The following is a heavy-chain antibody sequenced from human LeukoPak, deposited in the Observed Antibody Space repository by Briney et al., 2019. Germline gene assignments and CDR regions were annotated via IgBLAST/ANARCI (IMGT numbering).Heavy chain of an antibody. CDR3: ARDADSSGWYNWFDP. CDR2: IYHSGST. V-gene: IGHV4-30-2*01. CDR1: GGSISSGGYS. J-gene: IGHJ5*02. D-gene: IGHD6-19*01. Sequence: SQTLSLTCAVSGGSISSGGYSWSWIRQPPGKGLEWIGYIYHSGSTYYNPSLKSRVTISVDTSKNQFSLKLSSVTAADTAVYYCARDADSSGWYNWFDPWGQGTLVTVSS.